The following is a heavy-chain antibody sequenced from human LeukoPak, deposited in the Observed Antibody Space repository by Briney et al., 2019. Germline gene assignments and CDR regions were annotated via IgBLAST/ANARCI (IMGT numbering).Heavy chain of an antibody. CDR1: GFTFSSYS. V-gene: IGHV3-21*01. J-gene: IGHJ4*02. CDR2: ISSSSSYI. D-gene: IGHD2-15*01. CDR3: ARDLYCSGGSCQDY. Sequence: PGGSLRLSCAASGFTFSSYSMNWVRQAPGKGLEWVSSISSSSSYIYYADSVKGRFTISRDNAKNSLYLQMNSLRAEDTAVYYCARDLYCSGGSCQDYWGQGTLVTVSS.